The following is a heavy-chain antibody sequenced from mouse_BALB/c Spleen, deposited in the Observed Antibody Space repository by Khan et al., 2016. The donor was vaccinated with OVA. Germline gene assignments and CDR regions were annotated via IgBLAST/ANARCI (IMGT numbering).Heavy chain of an antibody. Sequence: VQLKESGPGLVKPSQSLSLTCTVTGYSITSDYAWNWIRQFPGNQLEWMGYISYSGRTNYNPSLKSQISVTRDTSKNQFFLQLNSVTTEDTATYYCAMGRTYWGQGTLVTVSA. D-gene: IGHD4-1*01. CDR3: AMGRTY. V-gene: IGHV3-2*02. J-gene: IGHJ3*01. CDR2: ISYSGRT. CDR1: GYSITSDYA.